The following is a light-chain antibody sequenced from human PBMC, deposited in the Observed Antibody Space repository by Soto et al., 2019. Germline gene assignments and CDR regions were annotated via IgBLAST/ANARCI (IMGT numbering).Light chain of an antibody. J-gene: IGLJ3*02. V-gene: IGLV1-44*01. CDR3: AVWDDSLNGWV. Sequence: QSVLTQPPSASGTPGQRVAISCSGSGSNIGSNSVYWYQQFPGTAPKLLIYSSNQRPSGVPDRFSGSKSGTSASLAISGLQSEDEAEYYCAVWDDSLNGWVFGGGTKLTVL. CDR2: SSN. CDR1: GSNIGSNS.